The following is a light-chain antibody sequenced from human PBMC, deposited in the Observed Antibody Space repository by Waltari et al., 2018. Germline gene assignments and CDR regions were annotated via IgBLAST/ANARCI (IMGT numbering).Light chain of an antibody. CDR3: MQGIHRPWT. V-gene: IGKV2-30*01. Sequence: VVMTQSPLSLPVTLGQPASIPCRSRQSLVSSDGNTNFNGFHPGPGQSPRRLLYKGSTRDSGVPDRFSGSGSGTDFTLRISRVEAEDVGVYYCMQGIHRPWTFGQGTKVEIK. CDR2: KGS. CDR1: QSLVSSDGNTN. J-gene: IGKJ1*01.